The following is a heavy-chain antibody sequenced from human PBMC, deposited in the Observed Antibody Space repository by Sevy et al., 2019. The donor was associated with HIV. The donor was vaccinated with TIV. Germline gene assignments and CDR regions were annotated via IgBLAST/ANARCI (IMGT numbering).Heavy chain of an antibody. Sequence: SETLSLTCTVSDVSISSGTNYWGWIRQPPGQGLEWVGSIYYSRTTYYNPSLKSRVTMSADTSMNQFSLKLSSVTVADTAVYYCARQRGGWYEYDASDVWGQGTMVTVSS. CDR2: IYYSRTT. CDR1: DVSISSGTNY. J-gene: IGHJ3*01. CDR3: ARQRGGWYEYDASDV. D-gene: IGHD6-19*01. V-gene: IGHV4-39*01.